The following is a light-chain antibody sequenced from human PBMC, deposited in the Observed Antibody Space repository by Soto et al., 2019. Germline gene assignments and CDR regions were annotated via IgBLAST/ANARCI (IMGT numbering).Light chain of an antibody. CDR2: WAS. CDR3: QQYYSAPRT. J-gene: IGKJ1*01. CDR1: QSVLYSSNNQSY. V-gene: IGKV4-1*01. Sequence: DIVMTQSPGSLAVSLGERATINCKSSQSVLYSSNNQSYLAWYQQKPGQPPKLLIYWASTRESGVPDRFSGRGSGTDFTLTISSLQAEDVAVYYCQQYYSAPRTFGQGTKVEI.